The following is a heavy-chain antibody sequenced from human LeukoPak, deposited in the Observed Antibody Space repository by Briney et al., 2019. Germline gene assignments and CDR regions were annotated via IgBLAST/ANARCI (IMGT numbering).Heavy chain of an antibody. D-gene: IGHD2-2*01. CDR1: GYTFTGYY. CDR2: INPNSGGT. V-gene: IGHV1-2*02. J-gene: IGHJ4*02. CDR3: ASTRSENFFFDY. Sequence: ASVKVSCKASGYTFTGYYMHWVRQAPGQGLEWMGWINPNSGGTNYAQKLQGRVTMTRDTSISTAYMELSRLRSDDTAVYYCASTRSENFFFDYWGQGTLVTVSS.